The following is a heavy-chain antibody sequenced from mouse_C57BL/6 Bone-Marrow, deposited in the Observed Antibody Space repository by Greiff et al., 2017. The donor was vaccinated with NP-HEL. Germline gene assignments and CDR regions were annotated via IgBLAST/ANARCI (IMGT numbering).Heavy chain of an antibody. CDR2: IYIGNGYT. Sequence: VQLQQSGAELVRPGSSVKMSCKTSGYTFTSYGINWVKQRPGQGLEWIGYIYIGNGYTAYNEKFKGKATLTSDTSSSTAYMQLSSLTSEDSAIYFCAKGTGYFDYWGQGTTLTVSS. J-gene: IGHJ2*01. CDR1: GYTFTSYG. V-gene: IGHV1-58*01. CDR3: AKGTGYFDY. D-gene: IGHD4-1*01.